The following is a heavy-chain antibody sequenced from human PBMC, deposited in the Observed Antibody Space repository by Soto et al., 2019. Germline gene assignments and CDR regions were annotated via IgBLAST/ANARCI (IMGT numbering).Heavy chain of an antibody. D-gene: IGHD4-17*01. J-gene: IGHJ4*02. V-gene: IGHV4-59*01. CDR2: IFYSGST. Sequence: SETLSLTCTVSGGSISSYYWSWIRQPPGKGLEWIGYIFYSGSTNYNSSLKSRITISVDTSKNQFSLKLSSVTAADTAVCYCATTSIYGEYELPDYWGQGTLVTVSS. CDR1: GGSISSYY. CDR3: ATTSIYGEYELPDY.